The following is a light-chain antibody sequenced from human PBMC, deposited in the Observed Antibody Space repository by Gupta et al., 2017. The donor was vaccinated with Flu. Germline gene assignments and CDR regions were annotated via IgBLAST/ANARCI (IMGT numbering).Light chain of an antibody. CDR3: QSWDSSTVI. Sequence: SALTQPPSVSVSPGQTATITCSGARLGDKYVSWYQQKPDQSPVLSMYQDSKRTSGIPERFSGYNSANTATLTMCVTEAMDEDDYYCQSWDSSTVIFGGGTKLTVL. CDR1: RLGDKY. V-gene: IGLV3-1*01. J-gene: IGLJ2*01. CDR2: QDS.